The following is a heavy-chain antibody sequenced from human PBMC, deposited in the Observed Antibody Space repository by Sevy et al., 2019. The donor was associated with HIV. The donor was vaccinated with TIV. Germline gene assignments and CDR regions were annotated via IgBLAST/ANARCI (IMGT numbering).Heavy chain of an antibody. CDR1: GFTFIDYY. V-gene: IGHV3-11*01. CDR3: ARGTNYYESSGPSYFDY. Sequence: GESLKISCAASGFTFIDYYMSWIRQAPGKGLEWVSHISTSCVTIYYADSVKGRFTISRDNAKNSLYLQMNSLRAEDTAVYYCARGTNYYESSGPSYFDYWGQGSLVTVSS. D-gene: IGHD3-22*01. J-gene: IGHJ4*02. CDR2: ISTSCVTI.